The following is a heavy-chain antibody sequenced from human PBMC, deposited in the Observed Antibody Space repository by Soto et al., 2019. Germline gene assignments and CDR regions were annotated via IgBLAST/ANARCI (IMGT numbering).Heavy chain of an antibody. CDR1: GFTVSGMF. Sequence: SGGSLRLSCAASGFTVSGMFMNWVRQAPGKGLEWVSVIYPAGPTYYADSVKGRFTTSRDNSKNTLFLQLNNLRAEDTAVYYCARDADSSGLHYWGQGILVTVSS. V-gene: IGHV3-53*01. CDR3: ARDADSSGLHY. CDR2: IYPAGPT. J-gene: IGHJ4*02. D-gene: IGHD6-19*01.